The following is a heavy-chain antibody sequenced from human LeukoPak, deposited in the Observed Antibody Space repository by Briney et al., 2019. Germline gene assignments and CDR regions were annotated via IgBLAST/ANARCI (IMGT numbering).Heavy chain of an antibody. J-gene: IGHJ4*02. CDR2: INPNSGGT. D-gene: IGHD6-19*01. Sequence: GASVKVSCKASGYTFTGNYMHWVRQAPGQGLEWMGWINPNSGGTNYAQKFQGRVTMTRDTSISTAYMELSRLRSDDTAVYYCARAAVAGDYFDYWGQGTLVTVSS. CDR3: ARAAVAGDYFDY. CDR1: GYTFTGNY. V-gene: IGHV1-2*02.